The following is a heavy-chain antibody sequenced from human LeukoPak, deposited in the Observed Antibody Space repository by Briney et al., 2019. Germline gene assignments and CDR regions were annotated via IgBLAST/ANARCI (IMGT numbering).Heavy chain of an antibody. D-gene: IGHD3-16*01. CDR2: ISRDGSTP. CDR3: ARDIRGNYFDS. J-gene: IGHJ4*02. CDR1: GFIFDDSL. V-gene: IGHV3-43*01. Sequence: GGSLRLSCVASGFIFDDSLMHWVRQAPGKGLEWISLISRDGSTPYYADSVKGRFTISRDNSKNSLFPQMNSLTPEDTAVYYCARDIRGNYFDSWGQGTLATVSS.